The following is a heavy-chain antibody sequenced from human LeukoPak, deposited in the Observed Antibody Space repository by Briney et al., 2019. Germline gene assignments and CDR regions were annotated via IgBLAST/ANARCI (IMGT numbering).Heavy chain of an antibody. J-gene: IGHJ4*02. CDR2: ISSSSSYI. CDR1: GFTFSSYS. CDR3: ARVLDTAIFN. Sequence: GGSLRLSCAASGFTFSSYSLNWVRQAPGKGLEWVSSISSSSSYIYYADSVKGRFTISRDNAKNSLYLQMNSLRAEDTAVYYCARVLDTAIFNWGQGTLVTVSS. D-gene: IGHD5-18*01. V-gene: IGHV3-21*01.